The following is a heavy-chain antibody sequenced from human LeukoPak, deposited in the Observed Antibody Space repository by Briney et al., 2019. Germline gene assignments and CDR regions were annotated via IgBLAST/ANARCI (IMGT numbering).Heavy chain of an antibody. J-gene: IGHJ5*02. CDR1: GGPISSYY. V-gene: IGHV4-59*08. Sequence: SETLSLTCTVSGGPISSYYWSWIRQPPGKGLEWIGYIYYSGSTNYNPSLKSRVTISVDTSENQFSLKLSSVTAADTAVYYCARSMAYYDILTGYYDTNWFDPWGQGTLVTVSS. CDR3: ARSMAYYDILTGYYDTNWFDP. D-gene: IGHD3-9*01. CDR2: IYYSGST.